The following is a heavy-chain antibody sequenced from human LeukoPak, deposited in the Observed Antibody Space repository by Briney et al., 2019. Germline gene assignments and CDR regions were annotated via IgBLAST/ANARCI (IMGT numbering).Heavy chain of an antibody. CDR1: GFTFSSYS. V-gene: IGHV3-48*01. D-gene: IGHD6-19*01. CDR3: ARNHVAVAGTDFDY. Sequence: PGGSLRLSCAASGFTFSSYSMNWVRQAPGKGLEWVSYITSISSTIYYADSVKGRFTISRDNAKNSLYLQMNSLRAEDTAVYYCARNHVAVAGTDFDYWGQGTLVTVSS. J-gene: IGHJ4*02. CDR2: ITSISSTI.